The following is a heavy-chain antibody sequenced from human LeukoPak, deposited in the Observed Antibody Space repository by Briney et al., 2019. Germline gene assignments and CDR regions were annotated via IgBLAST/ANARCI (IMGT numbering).Heavy chain of an antibody. CDR1: GFTFSSYW. J-gene: IGHJ4*02. CDR3: ARISLVETSRPFDY. Sequence: GGSLRLSCAASGFTFSSYWMHWVRQAPGKGLVWVSRINTDGSSTSYADSVKGRFTISRDNAKNTLYLQMNSLRAEDTAVNYCARISLVETSRPFDYWGQGTLVTVSS. D-gene: IGHD5-24*01. CDR2: INTDGSST. V-gene: IGHV3-74*01.